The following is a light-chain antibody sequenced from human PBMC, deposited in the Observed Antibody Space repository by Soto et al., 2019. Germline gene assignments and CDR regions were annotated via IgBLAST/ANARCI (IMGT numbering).Light chain of an antibody. V-gene: IGLV1-40*01. CDR3: HSYDSSLSGVV. CDR2: GNT. J-gene: IGLJ3*02. Sequence: QSVLTQPPAVSGAPGQRVTISCTGSSSNIGAGYDVHWYQQLPGTAPKLLIFGNTNRPSGVPDRFSGSKSDTSASLAITGLQTEDEADYYCHSYDSSLSGVVFGGGTQLTV. CDR1: SSNIGAGYD.